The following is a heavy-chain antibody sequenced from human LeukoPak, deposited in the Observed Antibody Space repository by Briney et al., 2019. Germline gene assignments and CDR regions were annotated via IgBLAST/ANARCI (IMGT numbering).Heavy chain of an antibody. CDR1: GYTFSSYG. D-gene: IGHD6-19*01. J-gene: IGHJ4*02. Sequence: ASVKVSCKASGYTFSSYGISWVRQAPGQGLEWMGWISAYNGNTNYRQQLQGRVTMTTDTSTSTAYMDLRGLRSDDTAIYYCAKFRGYSSGWYLDYWGQGTLVTVSS. CDR2: ISAYNGNT. V-gene: IGHV1-18*01. CDR3: AKFRGYSSGWYLDY.